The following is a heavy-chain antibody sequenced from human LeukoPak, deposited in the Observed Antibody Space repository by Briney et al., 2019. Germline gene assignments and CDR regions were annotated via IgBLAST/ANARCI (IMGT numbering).Heavy chain of an antibody. CDR3: ARDLTTVTSHFDY. D-gene: IGHD4-11*01. CDR1: GFTFSSYA. J-gene: IGHJ4*02. V-gene: IGHV3-30*04. Sequence: PGGSLRLSCAASGFTFSSYAMHWVRQAPGKGLEWVAVISYDGSNKYYADSVKGRFTISRDNSKNTLYLQMNSLRAEDTAVYYCARDLTTVTSHFDYWGQGTLVTVSS. CDR2: ISYDGSNK.